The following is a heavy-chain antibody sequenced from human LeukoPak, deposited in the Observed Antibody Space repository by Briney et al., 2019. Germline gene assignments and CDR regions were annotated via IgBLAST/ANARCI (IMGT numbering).Heavy chain of an antibody. D-gene: IGHD6-13*01. V-gene: IGHV3-11*01. Sequence: GGSLRLSCAASGFTLSEYYMSWIRQAPGKGLEWLSHISGSGTTIYGADSVKGRFTISRDNAKNSLSLQMDSLRDEDTAVYYCASWYGRYWGQGTLVTVSS. CDR3: ASWYGRY. CDR2: ISGSGTTI. CDR1: GFTLSEYY. J-gene: IGHJ4*02.